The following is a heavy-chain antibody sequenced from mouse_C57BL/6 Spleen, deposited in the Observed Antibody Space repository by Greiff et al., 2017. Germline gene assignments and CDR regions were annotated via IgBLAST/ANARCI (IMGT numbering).Heavy chain of an antibody. Sequence: DVHLVESGGGLVKPGGSLKLSCAASGFTFSSYAMSWVRQTPEKRLEWVATISAGGSYTYYPDNVKGRFTISRDNAKNNLYLQMSHLKSEDTAMYYCARVRESYYFDYWGQGTTLTVSS. J-gene: IGHJ2*01. CDR3: ARVRESYYFDY. CDR2: ISAGGSYT. CDR1: GFTFSSYA. V-gene: IGHV5-4*01.